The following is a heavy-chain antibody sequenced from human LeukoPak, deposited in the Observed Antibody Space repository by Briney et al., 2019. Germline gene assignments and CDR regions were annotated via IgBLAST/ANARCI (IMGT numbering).Heavy chain of an antibody. Sequence: PPGGSLRLSCAASGFTFSSYDMHWVRQATGKGLEWVSAIGTAGDTYYPGSVKGRFTISRENAKNSLYLQMNSLRAGDTAVYYCARDCSSTSCDTDYWGQGTLVTVSS. CDR3: ARDCSSTSCDTDY. CDR2: IGTAGDT. V-gene: IGHV3-13*01. J-gene: IGHJ4*02. D-gene: IGHD2-2*01. CDR1: GFTFSSYD.